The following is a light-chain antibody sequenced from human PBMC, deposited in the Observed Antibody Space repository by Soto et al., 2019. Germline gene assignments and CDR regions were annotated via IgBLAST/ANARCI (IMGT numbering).Light chain of an antibody. Sequence: QSALTQPRSVSGSPGQSVTISCTGTSSDIGGHDFVSWYQHHPGKAPKLIIYDVNKRPSGVPDRFSGSRSGNTASLTISGLQAEDESDYYCSSYINTNTLVFGGGTKLTVL. V-gene: IGLV2-11*01. CDR2: DVN. CDR1: SSDIGGHDF. J-gene: IGLJ2*01. CDR3: SSYINTNTLV.